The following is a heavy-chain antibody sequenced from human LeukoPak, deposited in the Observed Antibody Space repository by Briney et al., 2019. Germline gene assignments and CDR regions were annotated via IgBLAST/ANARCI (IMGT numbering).Heavy chain of an antibody. CDR2: IYPGDSDT. J-gene: IGHJ5*01. CDR3: ARVLGCSRRNPFDS. D-gene: IGHD1-26*01. V-gene: IGHV5-51*01. CDR1: GYTFISHW. Sequence: GESLKISCQGSGYTFISHWIGWVRQMPGKGLEWMGTIYPGDSDTRYSPSFQGQVTISVGNSINTAYLQWNSLRASDTATYYCARVLGCSRRNPFDSWGQGTLVTVSS.